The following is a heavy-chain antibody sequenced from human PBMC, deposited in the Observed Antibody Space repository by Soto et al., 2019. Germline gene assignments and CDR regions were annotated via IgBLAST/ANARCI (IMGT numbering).Heavy chain of an antibody. CDR1: GYNFTSYG. Sequence: VASVKVSCKASGYNFTSYGISWVRQAPGQGLEWMGWISAYNGNTNYAQKLQGRVTMTTDTSTSTAYMELRSLRSDDTAVYYCARDGENDLSGNYYYYGMDVWGQGTTVTVSS. CDR2: ISAYNGNT. CDR3: ARDGENDLSGNYYYYGMDV. D-gene: IGHD1-1*01. J-gene: IGHJ6*02. V-gene: IGHV1-18*01.